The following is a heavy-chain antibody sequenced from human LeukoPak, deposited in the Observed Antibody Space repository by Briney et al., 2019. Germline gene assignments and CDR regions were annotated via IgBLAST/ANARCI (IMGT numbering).Heavy chain of an antibody. CDR1: GFTFSDYY. D-gene: IGHD2-21*02. J-gene: IGHJ3*01. CDR3: ATHTVVVTANHDPFAF. CDR2: ISFSGSTF. Sequence: GGSLRFSCAAAGFTFSDYYMSWIRQAPGKGLEWVSYISFSGSTFYYADSVKGRFTVSRDNAKDSLYLQMNSLRDEDTAFYYCATHTVVVTANHDPFAFWGQGTMVTVSS. V-gene: IGHV3-11*01.